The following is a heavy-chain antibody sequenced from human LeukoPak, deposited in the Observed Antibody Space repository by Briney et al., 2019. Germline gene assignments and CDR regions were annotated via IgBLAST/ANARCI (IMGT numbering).Heavy chain of an antibody. CDR3: ATSNDAKIAPFDH. CDR2: INTKGET. V-gene: IGHV4-4*09. J-gene: IGHJ4*02. CDR1: GVSMSAYQ. Sequence: PSETLSLTCTVSGVSMSAYQWSWVRQSPEKGLEWIGRINTKGETSYNPSLKSRVTTSVDTSKSQFSLRLTSVTAADTAVYYCATSNDAKIAPFDHWGQGAPVTVSS. D-gene: IGHD2-21*01.